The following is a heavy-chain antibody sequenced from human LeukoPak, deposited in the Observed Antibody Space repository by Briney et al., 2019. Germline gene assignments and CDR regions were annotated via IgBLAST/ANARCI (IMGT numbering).Heavy chain of an antibody. Sequence: GGSLRLSCAASGFSFNNYAMSWVRQAPGKGLEWVSIIIASSGSTFYADSVKGRFTISRDNSKNTLYLQMNSLRVEDTAVYYCAKGGYDYVEVAYFDFWAREPWSPSPQ. J-gene: IGHJ4*02. D-gene: IGHD5-12*01. V-gene: IGHV3-23*01. CDR1: GFSFNNYA. CDR3: AKGGYDYVEVAYFDF. CDR2: IIASSGST.